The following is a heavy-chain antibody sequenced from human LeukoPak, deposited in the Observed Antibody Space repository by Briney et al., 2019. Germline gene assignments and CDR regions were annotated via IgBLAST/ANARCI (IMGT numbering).Heavy chain of an antibody. Sequence: PSETLSLTCTVSGGSISSGGYYWSWIRQHPGKGLEWLGYIYYSGSTYYNPSLKSRVTISVDTSKTQFSLKLSSVTAADTAVYYCARDQSGEEDYYYGMDVWGQGTTVTVSS. CDR2: IYYSGST. V-gene: IGHV4-31*03. D-gene: IGHD3-10*01. CDR1: GGSISSGGYY. J-gene: IGHJ6*02. CDR3: ARDQSGEEDYYYGMDV.